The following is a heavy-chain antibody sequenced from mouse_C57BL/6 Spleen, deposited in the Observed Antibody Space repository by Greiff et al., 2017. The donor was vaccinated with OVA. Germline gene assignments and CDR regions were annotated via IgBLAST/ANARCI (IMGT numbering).Heavy chain of an antibody. D-gene: IGHD1-1*01. CDR1: GYTFTDYY. CDR3: ARSLYYYGSRNAMDY. V-gene: IGHV1-75*01. Sequence: QVQLQQSGPELVKPGASVKISCKASGYTFTDYYINWVKQRPGQGLEWIGWIFPGSGSTYYNEKFKGKATLTVDKSSSTAYMLLSSLTSEDSAVYFCARSLYYYGSRNAMDYWGQGTSVTVSS. CDR2: IFPGSGST. J-gene: IGHJ4*01.